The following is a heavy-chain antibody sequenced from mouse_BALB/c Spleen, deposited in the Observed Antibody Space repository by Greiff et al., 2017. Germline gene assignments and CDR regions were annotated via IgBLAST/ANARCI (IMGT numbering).Heavy chain of an antibody. D-gene: IGHD2-4*01. Sequence: EVKVVESGGGLVQPGGSMKLSCVASGFTFSNYWMNWVRQSPEKGLEWVAEIRLKSNNYATHYAESVKGRFTISRDDSKSSVYLQMNNLRAEDTGIYYCTRSTMITYWFAYWGQGTLVTVSA. CDR2: IRLKSNNYAT. CDR3: TRSTMITYWFAY. V-gene: IGHV6-6*02. J-gene: IGHJ3*01. CDR1: GFTFSNYW.